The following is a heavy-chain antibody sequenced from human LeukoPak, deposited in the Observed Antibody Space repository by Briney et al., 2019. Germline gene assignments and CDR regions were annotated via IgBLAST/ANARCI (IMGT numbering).Heavy chain of an antibody. CDR3: ARDRPDSSSWEGPYCYYYYGMDV. V-gene: IGHV1-2*02. CDR1: GYTFTGYY. J-gene: IGHJ6*02. Sequence: ASVKVSCKASGYTFTGYYMHWVRQAPGQGLEWMGWINPNSGGTNYAQKFQGRVTMTRDTSISTAYMELSRLRSDDTAVYYCARDRPDSSSWEGPYCYYYYGMDVWGQGTTVTVSS. D-gene: IGHD6-13*01. CDR2: INPNSGGT.